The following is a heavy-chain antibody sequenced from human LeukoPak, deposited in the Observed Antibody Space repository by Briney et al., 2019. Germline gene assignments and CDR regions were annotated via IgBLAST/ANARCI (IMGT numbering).Heavy chain of an antibody. Sequence: GGSLRLSCAASGFTFNSYAMSWVRQFPGKGLEWVSSISAGGVTTYYADSVKGRFTISRDNSKNTLFLQMTDLRAEDTAVYYCARDYYGSGSYQFDYWGQGTLVTVSS. V-gene: IGHV3-23*01. CDR2: ISAGGVTT. J-gene: IGHJ4*02. CDR3: ARDYYGSGSYQFDY. D-gene: IGHD3-10*01. CDR1: GFTFNSYA.